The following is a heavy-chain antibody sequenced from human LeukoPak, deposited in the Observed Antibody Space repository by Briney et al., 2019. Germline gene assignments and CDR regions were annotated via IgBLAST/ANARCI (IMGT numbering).Heavy chain of an antibody. CDR2: IRYDGSNT. Sequence: GGSLRLSCVASGFSFSSYGMHWVRQAPGRGLEWVAFIRYDGSNTYYADSVKGRFTISRDNSKNTLYLQMNSLRAEETAVFYCARAIAVVNRLRYYFDYWGQGTLVTVSS. J-gene: IGHJ4*02. CDR3: ARAIAVVNRLRYYFDY. CDR1: GFSFSSYG. V-gene: IGHV3-30*02. D-gene: IGHD6-19*01.